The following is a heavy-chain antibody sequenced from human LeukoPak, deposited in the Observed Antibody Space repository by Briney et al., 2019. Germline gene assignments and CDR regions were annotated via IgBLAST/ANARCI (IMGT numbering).Heavy chain of an antibody. CDR2: IYSGGST. J-gene: IGHJ4*02. CDR1: GFTVSSNY. V-gene: IGHV3-53*01. CDR3: ARGDSNYGPYYFDY. D-gene: IGHD4-11*01. Sequence: PGGSLRLSCAASGFTVSSNYMSWVRQAPGKGLEWVSDIYSGGSTYYADSVKGRFTISRDNSKNTLYLQMNSLRAEDTAVYYCARGDSNYGPYYFDYWGQGTLVTVSS.